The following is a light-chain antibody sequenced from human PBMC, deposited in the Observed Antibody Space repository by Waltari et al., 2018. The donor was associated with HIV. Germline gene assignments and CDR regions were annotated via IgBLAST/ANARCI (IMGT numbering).Light chain of an antibody. Sequence: SYDLQQAPSVSVSPGQTARITCSGHELANQYIHWYQEKAGRAPVWVIYRETERELGIPERFCGSRSGIYATWTISGVLAEDEADDFGQSATSSGTSVLFGGGTKLTGL. CDR1: ELANQY. V-gene: IGLV3-25*03. CDR2: RET. CDR3: QSATSSGTSVL. J-gene: IGLJ2*01.